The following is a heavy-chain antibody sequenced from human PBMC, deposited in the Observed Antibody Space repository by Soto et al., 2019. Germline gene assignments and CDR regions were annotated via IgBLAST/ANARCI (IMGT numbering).Heavy chain of an antibody. D-gene: IGHD3-3*01. V-gene: IGHV4-30-4*01. CDR1: GVSITSVDYY. J-gene: IGHJ5*02. Sequence: QVQLQESGPGLAETLSLTCTVSGVSITSVDYYWNWSRQPPVQGLEWMGSIYYGGNNDYNPSLKRRVTISLDTYTNQFSLKLTSVTAADTAVYYCASFGVASMILFDPWGQGTLVTVSS. CDR3: ASFGVASMILFDP. CDR2: IYYGGNN.